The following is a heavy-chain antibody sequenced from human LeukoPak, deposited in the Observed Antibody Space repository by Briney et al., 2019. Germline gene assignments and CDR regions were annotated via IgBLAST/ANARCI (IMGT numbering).Heavy chain of an antibody. CDR2: ISYDGSNK. Sequence: GRSLRLSCAASGFTFSSYAMHWVRQAPGKGLEWVAFISYDGSNKYYADSVKGRFTISRDNSKNPLYLQMNSLRAEDTAVYYCARSAVDTAMVTVYWGQGTLVTVSS. CDR3: ARSAVDTAMVTVY. J-gene: IGHJ4*02. D-gene: IGHD5-18*01. V-gene: IGHV3-30-3*01. CDR1: GFTFSSYA.